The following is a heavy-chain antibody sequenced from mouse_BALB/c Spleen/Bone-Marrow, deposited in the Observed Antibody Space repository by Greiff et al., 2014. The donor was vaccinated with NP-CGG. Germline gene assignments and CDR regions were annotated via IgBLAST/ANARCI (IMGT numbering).Heavy chain of an antibody. CDR2: IYPSDSYT. CDR1: GYTFTSYW. CDR3: TGDDGSPFAY. V-gene: IGHV1-69*02. D-gene: IGHD2-3*01. Sequence: VQVVESGAELVRPGASVKLSCKASGYTFTSYWINWVKQRPGQGLEWIGNIYPSDSYTNYNQKFKDKATLTVDKSSSTAYMQLSSPTSEDSAVYYCTGDDGSPFAYWGQGTLATVSA. J-gene: IGHJ3*01.